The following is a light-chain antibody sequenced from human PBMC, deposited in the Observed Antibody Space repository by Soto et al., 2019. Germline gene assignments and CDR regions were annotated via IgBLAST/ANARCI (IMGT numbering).Light chain of an antibody. J-gene: IGKJ4*02. CDR3: QQTKSDTST. V-gene: IGKV1-13*02. Sequence: IHMSKSPSSVCASLGARVTLPXRARQDIRSSLAWYPQKAGXAPKXXXDGXSILQRGVPSGLSGSGFGTDFPLTISSLRAEDFAIYFCQQTKSDTSTFGGGTKVDIK. CDR1: QDIRSS. CDR2: GXS.